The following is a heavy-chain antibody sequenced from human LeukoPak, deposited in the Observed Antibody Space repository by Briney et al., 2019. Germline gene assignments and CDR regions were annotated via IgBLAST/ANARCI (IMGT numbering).Heavy chain of an antibody. J-gene: IGHJ5*02. CDR1: GGSISSGSYY. D-gene: IGHD6-19*01. V-gene: IGHV4-61*02. Sequence: PSQTLSLTCTVSGGSISSGSYYWSWIRQPAGKGLEWIGRIYTSGSTNYNPSLKSRVTISVDTSKNQFSLKLSSATAADTAVYYCARDETVAGTRWFDPWGQGTLVTVPS. CDR3: ARDETVAGTRWFDP. CDR2: IYTSGST.